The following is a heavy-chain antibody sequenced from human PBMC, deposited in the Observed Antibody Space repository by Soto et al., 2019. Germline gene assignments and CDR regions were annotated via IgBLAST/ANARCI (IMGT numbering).Heavy chain of an antibody. Sequence: SETLSLTCTVSGGSISSSSYYWGWIRQPPGKGLEWIGSIYYSGSTYYNPSLKSRVTISVDTSKNQFSLKLSSVTAADTAVYYCASTMVRGVKFCWGQGTLVTVSS. CDR2: IYYSGST. CDR3: ASTMVRGVKFC. D-gene: IGHD3-10*01. V-gene: IGHV4-39*01. J-gene: IGHJ4*02. CDR1: GGSISSSSYY.